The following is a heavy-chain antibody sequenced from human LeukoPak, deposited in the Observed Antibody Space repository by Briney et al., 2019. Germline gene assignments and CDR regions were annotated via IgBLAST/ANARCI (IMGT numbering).Heavy chain of an antibody. D-gene: IGHD3-22*01. J-gene: IGHJ4*02. Sequence: PGGSLRLSCAASGFTFSSYAITWVRQAPGKGLEWVSAVSSNGAKTYYADSVKGRFTISRDNYKNMVFLQMNSLRAEDTAVYYCARDYYDSSGYRLRGPIPPIDYWGQGTLVTVSS. V-gene: IGHV3-23*01. CDR2: VSSNGAKT. CDR1: GFTFSSYA. CDR3: ARDYYDSSGYRLRGPIPPIDY.